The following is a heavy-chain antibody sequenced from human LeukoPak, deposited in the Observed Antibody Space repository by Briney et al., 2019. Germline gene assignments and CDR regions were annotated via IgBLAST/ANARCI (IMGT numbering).Heavy chain of an antibody. D-gene: IGHD5-18*01. CDR3: ARTGGYSYGYAGWFDP. V-gene: IGHV1-8*01. Sequence: ASVKVSCMASGYTFTSYEINWGRQTTGQGLEWRGWMNANSGNTGYVQKFQGRVTMTRTTSISTAYMELSSLRSEDTAVHYCARTGGYSYGYAGWFDPWGQGTLVTASS. CDR2: MNANSGNT. CDR1: GYTFTSYE. J-gene: IGHJ5*02.